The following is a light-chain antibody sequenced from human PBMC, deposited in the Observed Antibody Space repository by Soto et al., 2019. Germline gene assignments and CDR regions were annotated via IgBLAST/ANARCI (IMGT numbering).Light chain of an antibody. J-gene: IGKJ4*01. CDR2: DAS. Sequence: EIVLTQSPATLSLSPGDRATLSCRASQSVSSYLAWYQQKPGQAPRLLIYDASNRATGIPARFSGSGSGTDFTLPITSLEPEDVAVYYCQQRSNWPSTFGGGTTVEIK. V-gene: IGKV3-11*01. CDR1: QSVSSY. CDR3: QQRSNWPST.